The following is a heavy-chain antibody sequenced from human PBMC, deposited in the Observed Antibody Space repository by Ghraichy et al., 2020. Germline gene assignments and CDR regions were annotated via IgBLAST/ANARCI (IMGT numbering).Heavy chain of an antibody. CDR1: GFTFSSYG. CDR2: IWYDGSNK. D-gene: IGHD3-22*01. Sequence: LSLTCAASGFTFSSYGMHWVRQAPGKGLEWVAVIWYDGSNKYYADSVKGRFTISRDNSKNTLYLQMNSLRAEDTAVYYCARDSDSSGPGNYWGQGTLVTVSS. CDR3: ARDSDSSGPGNY. J-gene: IGHJ4*02. V-gene: IGHV3-33*01.